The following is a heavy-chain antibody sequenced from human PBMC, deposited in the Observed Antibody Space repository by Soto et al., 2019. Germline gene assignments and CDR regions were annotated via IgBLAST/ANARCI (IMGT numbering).Heavy chain of an antibody. CDR3: ARAGSSSWYGHYGMDV. CDR1: GDSINSSHW. D-gene: IGHD6-13*01. J-gene: IGHJ6*02. V-gene: IGHV4-4*02. Sequence: SETLSLTCAVSGDSINSSHWWNWVRQPPGKGLEWIGQISHSGSTNYNPSLTSRVTISVDKSKNHFSLKLTSVTAADTAVYYCARAGSSSWYGHYGMDVWGQGTTVTVSS. CDR2: ISHSGST.